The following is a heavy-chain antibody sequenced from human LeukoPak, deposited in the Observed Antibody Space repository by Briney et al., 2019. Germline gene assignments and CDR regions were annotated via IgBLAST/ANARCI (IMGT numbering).Heavy chain of an antibody. CDR3: ARDFTAYHYGMDV. D-gene: IGHD3-16*01. V-gene: IGHV3-33*01. Sequence: PGRSLRLSCAASGFTFSNYGMHWVRQAPGKGLEWVAVIWYDGSNKYYADSVKGRFTISRDNSKNTLYLQMNSLRAEDTAVYYCARDFTAYHYGMDVWGQGTTVTVSS. CDR2: IWYDGSNK. J-gene: IGHJ6*02. CDR1: GFTFSNYG.